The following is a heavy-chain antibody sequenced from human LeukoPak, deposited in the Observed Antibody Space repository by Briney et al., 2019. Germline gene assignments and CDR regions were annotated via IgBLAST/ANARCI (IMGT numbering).Heavy chain of an antibody. CDR2: IRTSGRTI. CDR3: GRGDYSSSWYLDH. J-gene: IGHJ4*02. CDR1: GFYSSSYE. V-gene: IGHV3-48*03. Sequence: GGSLRLSCAASGFYSSSYEMIWVRHAHGEGLEWISYIRTSGRTIYYRDSVADRFTIPRHKPKHSTYLQMTRLRAEETSVYYCGRGDYSSSWYLDHWGQGTLVTVSS. D-gene: IGHD6-13*01.